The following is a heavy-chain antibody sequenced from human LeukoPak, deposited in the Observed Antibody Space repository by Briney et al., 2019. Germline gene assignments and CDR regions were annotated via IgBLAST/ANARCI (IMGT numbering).Heavy chain of an antibody. D-gene: IGHD6-19*01. J-gene: IGHJ4*02. CDR3: ARAVSGRFDY. Sequence: SQTLSLTCAVSGGSISSGGYSWSWIRQPPGKGLEWIGYIYHSGSTYYNPSLKSRVTISVDRSKNQFSLKLSSVTAADTAIYYCARAVSGRFDYWGQGTLVTVSS. V-gene: IGHV4-30-2*01. CDR1: GGSISSGGYS. CDR2: IYHSGST.